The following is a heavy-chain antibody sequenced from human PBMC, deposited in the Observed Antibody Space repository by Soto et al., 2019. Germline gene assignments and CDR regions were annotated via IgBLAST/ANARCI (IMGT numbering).Heavy chain of an antibody. Sequence: GGSLRLSCEASEFIFSSYTMTWVRQAPGKGLQWVSSISSSSSYIYYADSVKGRFTISRDNAKNSLYLQMNSLRAEDTAVYYCARGFSLLEWLSLQYYFDYWGQGTLVTVSS. J-gene: IGHJ4*02. CDR1: EFIFSSYT. V-gene: IGHV3-21*01. CDR3: ARGFSLLEWLSLQYYFDY. CDR2: ISSSSSYI. D-gene: IGHD3-3*01.